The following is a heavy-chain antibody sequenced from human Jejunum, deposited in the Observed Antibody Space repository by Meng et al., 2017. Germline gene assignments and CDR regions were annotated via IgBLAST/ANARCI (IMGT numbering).Heavy chain of an antibody. CDR1: GGSISSYY. D-gene: IGHD4-23*01. CDR3: ARLKGGGFVDY. V-gene: IGHV4-59*01. Sequence: SETLSLTRTVSGGSISSYYWSWIRQPPGKGLEWIGYIYYSGSTNYNASLKSRVTISVDTPKNQFSLKLSSVTAADTAVYYCARLKGGGFVDYWGQGTLVTVSS. CDR2: IYYSGST. J-gene: IGHJ4*02.